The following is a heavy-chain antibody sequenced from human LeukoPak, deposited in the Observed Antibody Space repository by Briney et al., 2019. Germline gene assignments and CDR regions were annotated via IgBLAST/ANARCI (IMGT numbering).Heavy chain of an antibody. Sequence: PSETLSLTCTVSGGSISSYYWSWIRQPPGKGLEWIGYIYYRGSTNYNPSLQSRVTISVDTSKNQFSLNLKSVTAADTAVYYCARHLGYCGTTNCFGRAYWFDPWGQGTLVTVSS. J-gene: IGHJ5*02. CDR1: GGSISSYY. D-gene: IGHD2-2*01. CDR2: IYYRGST. V-gene: IGHV4-59*08. CDR3: ARHLGYCGTTNCFGRAYWFDP.